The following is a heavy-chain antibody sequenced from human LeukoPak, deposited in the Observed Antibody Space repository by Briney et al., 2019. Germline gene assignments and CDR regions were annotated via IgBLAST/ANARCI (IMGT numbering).Heavy chain of an antibody. J-gene: IGHJ6*03. D-gene: IGHD3-3*01. V-gene: IGHV3-43*02. CDR3: AKDKGSHYDFWSGSYYYMDV. Sequence: PGGSLRLSCAASGFTFDDYAMHWVRQAPGKGLDWVSLISGDGISTYYADSVKGRFTISRDNSKNSLYVQMSSLRSEDTALYYCAKDKGSHYDFWSGSYYYMDVWGKGTTVTVSS. CDR1: GFTFDDYA. CDR2: ISGDGIST.